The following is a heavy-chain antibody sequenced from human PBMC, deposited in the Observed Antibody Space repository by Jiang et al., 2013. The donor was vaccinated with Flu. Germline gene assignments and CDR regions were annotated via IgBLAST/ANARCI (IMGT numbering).Heavy chain of an antibody. CDR2: IKSDGSST. V-gene: IGHV3-74*01. Sequence: GLVWVSRIKSDGSSTSYVDSVKGRFTISRDNAKNMLYLQMNSLRVEDTAVYYCARVIVASDSYYYGMDVWGQGTTVTVSS. D-gene: IGHD5-12*01. CDR3: ARVIVASDSYYYGMDV. J-gene: IGHJ6*02.